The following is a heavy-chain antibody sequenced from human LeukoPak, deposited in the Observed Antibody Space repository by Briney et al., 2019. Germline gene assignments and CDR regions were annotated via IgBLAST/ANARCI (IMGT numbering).Heavy chain of an antibody. CDR2: ISDGGGGT. CDR1: GFTFSSYG. CDR3: AKDWGSSGDAFDI. Sequence: GGSLRLSCAASGFTFSSYGMSWVRQAPGKGLEWVSTISDGGGGTYYADSVKGRFSISRDNSKNTLYLQMNSLRAEDTAVYYCAKDWGSSGDAFDIWGQGTMVTVSS. D-gene: IGHD3-22*01. J-gene: IGHJ3*02. V-gene: IGHV3-23*01.